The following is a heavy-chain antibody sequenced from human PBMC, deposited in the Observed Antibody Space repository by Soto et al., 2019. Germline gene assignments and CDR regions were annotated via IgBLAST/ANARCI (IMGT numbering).Heavy chain of an antibody. Sequence: DVQLVESGGGLVRPGGSLRLSCAASGFTFNIYSMNWVRQAPGKGLEWVSYISYSSSTIYYADSVKGRFTISRDNAKNSLYLQMNSLRAEDTAVYYWVSIGGGSPGDYWGQGTLVTVSS. V-gene: IGHV3-48*01. CDR3: VSIGGGSPGDY. CDR1: GFTFNIYS. J-gene: IGHJ4*02. CDR2: ISYSSSTI. D-gene: IGHD3-16*02.